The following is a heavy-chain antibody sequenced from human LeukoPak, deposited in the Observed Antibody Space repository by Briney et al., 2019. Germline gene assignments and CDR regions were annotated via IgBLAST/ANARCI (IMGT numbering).Heavy chain of an antibody. J-gene: IGHJ4*02. CDR1: GFTFSSYS. Sequence: GGSLRLSCAASGFTFSSYSMNWVRQAPGKGLEWVANIKQDGSEKYYVDSVKGRFTISRDNAKNSLYLQMNSLRAEDTAVYYCACTRYCSSTSCYSWNYWGQGTLVTVSS. CDR3: ACTRYCSSTSCYSWNY. D-gene: IGHD2-2*01. CDR2: IKQDGSEK. V-gene: IGHV3-7*01.